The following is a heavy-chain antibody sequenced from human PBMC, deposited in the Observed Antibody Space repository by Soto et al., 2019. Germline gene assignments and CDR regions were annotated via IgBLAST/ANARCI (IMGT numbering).Heavy chain of an antibody. D-gene: IGHD2-15*01. J-gene: IGHJ5*02. Sequence: GGSLRLSCAASGFTFSSYAMSWVRQAPGKGLEWISAISGSGGSTYYADSVKGRFTISRDNSKNTLYLQMNSLRAEDTAVYYCVKDGVGKNWFDPWGQGTLVTVSS. V-gene: IGHV3-23*01. CDR2: ISGSGGST. CDR1: GFTFSSYA. CDR3: VKDGVGKNWFDP.